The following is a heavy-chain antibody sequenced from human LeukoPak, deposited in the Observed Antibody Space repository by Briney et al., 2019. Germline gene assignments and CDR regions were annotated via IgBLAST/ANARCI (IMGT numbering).Heavy chain of an antibody. CDR1: GFTFSSYG. CDR2: IWYDGSNK. D-gene: IGHD6-6*01. Sequence: GRSLRLSCAASGFTFSSYGMHWVRQAPGKGLEWVALIWYDGSNKYYADSVKGRFTISRDNFNNTLYPQMNSLRVEDTAVYYCAKDPYMSSTALDYWGQGTLVTVSS. J-gene: IGHJ4*02. CDR3: AKDPYMSSTALDY. V-gene: IGHV3-33*06.